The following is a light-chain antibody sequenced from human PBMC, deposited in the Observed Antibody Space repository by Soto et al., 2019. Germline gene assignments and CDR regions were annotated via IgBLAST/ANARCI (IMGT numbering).Light chain of an antibody. CDR1: QTVLFASNNKNY. J-gene: IGKJ4*01. V-gene: IGKV4-1*01. CDR2: WAS. Sequence: DILLTQSPDSLAVSLRERATINCKSSQTVLFASNNKNYLAWYQQKPGQAPKLLIYWASARESGVPDRFSGSGSETDFNFTITSLQAEDVAVYYCQQYYTIPITFGGGTKV. CDR3: QQYYTIPIT.